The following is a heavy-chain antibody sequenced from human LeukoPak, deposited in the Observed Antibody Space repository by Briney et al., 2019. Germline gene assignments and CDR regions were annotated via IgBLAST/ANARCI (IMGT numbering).Heavy chain of an antibody. V-gene: IGHV1-8*01. CDR3: ARAIAAEYLDY. CDR2: MNPNSGNT. D-gene: IGHD6-13*01. CDR1: GYTFTSYD. Sequence: ASVNVSCTASGYTFTSYDINWVRQATGRGLEWMGWMNPNSGNTGYAQKFQGRVTMTRNTSISTAYMELSSLRSEDTAVYYCARAIAAEYLDYWGQGTLVTVSS. J-gene: IGHJ4*02.